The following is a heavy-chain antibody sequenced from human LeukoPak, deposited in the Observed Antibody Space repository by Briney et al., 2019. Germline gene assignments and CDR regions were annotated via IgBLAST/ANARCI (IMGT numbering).Heavy chain of an antibody. CDR3: ARDRLNYFDY. V-gene: IGHV4-30-4*07. D-gene: IGHD5-12*01. CDR1: GDSITSGGYS. CDR2: IYDSGIA. J-gene: IGHJ4*02. Sequence: KPSQTLSLTCVVSGDSITSGGYSWSWIRQPPGKGLEWVGYIYDSGIAFYNPSLKSRVTMSVDTSKNQFSLKLSSVTAADTAVYYCARDRLNYFDYWGQGTLVTVSS.